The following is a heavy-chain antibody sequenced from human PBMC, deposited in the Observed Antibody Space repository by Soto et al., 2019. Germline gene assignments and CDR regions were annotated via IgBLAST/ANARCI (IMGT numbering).Heavy chain of an antibody. J-gene: IGHJ6*03. V-gene: IGHV3-15*01. CDR1: GFTFSNAW. D-gene: IGHD3-10*01. CDR2: IKSKTDGGTT. Sequence: EVQLVESGGGLVQPGGSLRLSCAASGFTFSNAWMSWVRQAPGKGLEWVGRIKSKTDGGTTDYAAPVKGRFTISRDDSKNTLYLQMNSLKTEDTAVYYCTVFRGPTGYYYYYMDVWGKGTTVTVSS. CDR3: TVFRGPTGYYYYYMDV.